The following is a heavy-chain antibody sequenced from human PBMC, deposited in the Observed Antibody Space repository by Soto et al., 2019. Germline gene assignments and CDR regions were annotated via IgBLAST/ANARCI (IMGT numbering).Heavy chain of an antibody. Sequence: QVQLQESGPGLVKPSETLSLTCTVSGGSVSSGSYYWSWIRQPPGKGLEWIGYIYYSGSTNYNPSLKSRVTISVDTSKNQFSLKLSSVTAADTAVYYCAAAQWLYWFDPWGQGTLVTVSS. CDR3: AAAQWLYWFDP. J-gene: IGHJ5*02. V-gene: IGHV4-61*01. CDR2: IYYSGST. D-gene: IGHD6-19*01. CDR1: GGSVSSGSYY.